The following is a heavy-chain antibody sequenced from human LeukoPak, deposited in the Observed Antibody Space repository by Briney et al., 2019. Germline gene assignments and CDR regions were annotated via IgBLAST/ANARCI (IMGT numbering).Heavy chain of an antibody. D-gene: IGHD3-10*01. J-gene: IGHJ6*04. Sequence: ASVKLSCNASGYTFTDYYMHWVRQAPGQGREWMGWINPNRGGTKYAQKFQGRVIMTRDTSISTAYMDLSRLTSDDRAVYYCARDRGRISDYYGSGRSLHYSMDVWGKGTTVTVSS. CDR2: INPNRGGT. CDR3: ARDRGRISDYYGSGRSLHYSMDV. CDR1: GYTFTDYY. V-gene: IGHV1-2*02.